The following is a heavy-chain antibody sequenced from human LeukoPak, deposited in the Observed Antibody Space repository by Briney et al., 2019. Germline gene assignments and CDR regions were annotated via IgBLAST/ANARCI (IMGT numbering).Heavy chain of an antibody. CDR1: GFTFSNYA. CDR3: AREVNYYGSGSYLH. D-gene: IGHD3-10*01. Sequence: PGGSLRLSCAASGFTFSNYAMSWVRQAPGKGLEWVSATSGGGDSTYYADSVKGRFTMSRDNSKNTLYLQLSSLRAEDAAVYYCAREVNYYGSGSYLHWGQGTLVTVSS. CDR2: TSGGGDST. J-gene: IGHJ4*02. V-gene: IGHV3-23*01.